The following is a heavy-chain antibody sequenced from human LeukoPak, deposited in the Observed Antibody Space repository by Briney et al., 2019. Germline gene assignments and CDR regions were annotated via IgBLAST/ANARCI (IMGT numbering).Heavy chain of an antibody. V-gene: IGHV4-4*02. Sequence: SETLSLTCAVSGGSISSSNWWSWVRQPPGKGREWIGEIYHSGSTNYNPSLKSRVTISVDKSKNQFSLKLSSVTAADTAVYYCARVVVPAAQPYYFDYWGQGTLVTVSS. CDR3: ARVVVPAAQPYYFDY. CDR1: GGSISSSNW. J-gene: IGHJ4*02. D-gene: IGHD2-2*01. CDR2: IYHSGST.